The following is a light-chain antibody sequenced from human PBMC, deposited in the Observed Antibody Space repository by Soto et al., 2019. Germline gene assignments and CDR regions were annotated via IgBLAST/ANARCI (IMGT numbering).Light chain of an antibody. CDR1: ESIRND. J-gene: IGKJ4*01. CDR3: LQHNGYPLT. CDR2: AAS. V-gene: IGKV1-17*01. Sequence: DIQMTQSPSTLSASVGDRVTITCRASESIRNDLAWYQQKPGKAPKRLIYAASTLHSGVPSRFSGGGSGTELTITISSLQPEDFETYYCLQHNGYPLTFGGGTKVDIK.